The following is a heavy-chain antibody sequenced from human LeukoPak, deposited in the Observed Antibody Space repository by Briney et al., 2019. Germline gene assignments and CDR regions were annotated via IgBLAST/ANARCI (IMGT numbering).Heavy chain of an antibody. CDR1: GFTFSNYW. CDR3: AKVLYDYVWGSYRWDAFDI. D-gene: IGHD3-16*02. CDR2: IKTDGSLV. V-gene: IGHV3-7*01. J-gene: IGHJ3*02. Sequence: GGSLRLSCVASGFTFSNYWMTWVRQAPGKGLEWVANIKTDGSLVYYVDSVKGRFTISRDNAKNSLYLQMNSLRAEDTAVYYCAKVLYDYVWGSYRWDAFDIWGQGTMVTVSS.